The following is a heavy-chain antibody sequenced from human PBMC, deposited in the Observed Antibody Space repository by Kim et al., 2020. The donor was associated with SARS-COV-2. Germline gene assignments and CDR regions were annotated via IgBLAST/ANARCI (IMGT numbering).Heavy chain of an antibody. CDR3: ARGVGGYDFWSGYYTGEVVGYFDY. CDR1: GYTFTSYA. J-gene: IGHJ4*02. V-gene: IGHV7-4-1*02. Sequence: ASVKVSCKASGYTFTSYAMNWVRQAPGQGLEWMGWINTNTGNPTYAQGFTGRFVFSLDTSVSTAYLQISSLKAEDTAVYYCARGVGGYDFWSGYYTGEVVGYFDYWGQGTLVTVSS. D-gene: IGHD3-3*01. CDR2: INTNTGNP.